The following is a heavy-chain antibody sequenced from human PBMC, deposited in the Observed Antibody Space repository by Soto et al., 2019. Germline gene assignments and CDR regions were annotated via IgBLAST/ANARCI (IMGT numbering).Heavy chain of an antibody. CDR2: IYPGDSDT. CDR3: ARRGRYCSGGSCFHYYYYGMDV. CDR1: GYSFTSYW. J-gene: IGHJ6*02. D-gene: IGHD2-15*01. V-gene: IGHV5-51*01. Sequence: GESLKISCKGSGYSFTSYWIGWVREMPGKGLEWMGIIYPGDSDTRYSPSFQGQVTISADKSISTAYLQWSSLKASDTAMYYCARRGRYCSGGSCFHYYYYGMDVWGQGTTVTVSS.